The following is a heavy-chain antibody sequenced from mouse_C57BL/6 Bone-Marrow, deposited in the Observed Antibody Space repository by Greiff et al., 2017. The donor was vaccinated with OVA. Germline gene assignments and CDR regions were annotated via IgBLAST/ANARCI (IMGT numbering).Heavy chain of an antibody. D-gene: IGHD3-2*02. J-gene: IGHJ4*01. V-gene: IGHV1-53*01. Sequence: QVQLQQSGTELVKPGASVKLSCKASGYTFTSYWMHWVKQRPGQGLEWIGNINPSNGGTNYNEKFKSKATLTVYKSSSTAYMQLSSLTSEDSAVYYCARSPRQLRLHYAMDYWGQGTSVTVSS. CDR2: INPSNGGT. CDR3: ARSPRQLRLHYAMDY. CDR1: GYTFTSYW.